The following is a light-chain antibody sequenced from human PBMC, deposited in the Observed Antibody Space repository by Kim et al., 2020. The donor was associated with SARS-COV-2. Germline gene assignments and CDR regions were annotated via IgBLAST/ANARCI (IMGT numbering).Light chain of an antibody. J-gene: IGLJ2*01. CDR1: GERIPSNY. Sequence: GRTVTISCTRSGERIPSNYLQRYQRPPGSPPGTVIYEDNQRPSGVPDRFSGSIDSSSNSASLTISGLKTEDEADYYCQSCDSSTVVFGGGTQLTVL. CDR3: QSCDSSTVV. CDR2: EDN. V-gene: IGLV6-57*01.